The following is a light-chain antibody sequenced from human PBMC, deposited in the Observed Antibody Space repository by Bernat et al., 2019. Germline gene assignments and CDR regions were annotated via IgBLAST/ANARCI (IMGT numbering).Light chain of an antibody. CDR3: QQYNSSPLT. CDR1: QSISSW. CDR2: KAS. J-gene: IGKJ4*01. V-gene: IGKV1-5*03. Sequence: DIQMTQSPSTLSASVGDRVTISCRASQSISSWLAWYQQKPGKAPKLLIYKASSLESGVPLRFSGSGSGTEFTLTISSLQTDDFATYYCQQYNSSPLTFGGGTKVEIK.